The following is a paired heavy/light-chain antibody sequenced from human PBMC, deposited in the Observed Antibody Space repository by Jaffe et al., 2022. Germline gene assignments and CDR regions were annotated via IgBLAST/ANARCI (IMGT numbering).Heavy chain of an antibody. D-gene: IGHD3-10*01. Sequence: QVQLGESGGGVVQPGGSLRLSCEGSGFIFGNYGMHWVRQAPGKGPEWVAFIRSDGVEKHYADSVQGRFTISRDNSKNTLYLLMTSLRAEDTAIYYCANLGGLTDDMYYNLHLDAWGRGTTVTVSS. V-gene: IGHV3-30*02. J-gene: IGHJ6*04. CDR2: IRSDGVEK. CDR3: ANLGGLTDDMYYNLHLDA. CDR1: GFIFGNYG.
Light chain of an antibody. CDR1: QSIDNY. J-gene: IGKJ1*01. CDR2: DAS. V-gene: IGKV3-11*01. Sequence: EIVLTQSPATLSLSPGERATLSCRASQSIDNYLAWYQQKSGQVPRLLIFDASNRAPGIPARFSGSGSGTDFTLTISSLEPEDFAVYYCHHRSNWPPWTFGQGTKVQIK. CDR3: HHRSNWPPWT.